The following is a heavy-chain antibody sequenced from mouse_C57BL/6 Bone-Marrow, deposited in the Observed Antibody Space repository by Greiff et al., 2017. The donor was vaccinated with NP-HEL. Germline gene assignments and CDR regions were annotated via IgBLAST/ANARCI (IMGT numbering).Heavy chain of an antibody. J-gene: IGHJ1*03. CDR2: IYPGGGYT. D-gene: IGHD2-1*01. CDR1: GYTFTNYW. Sequence: VQLQQSGAELVRPGTSVKMSCKASGYTFTNYWIGWAKQRPGHGLEWIGDIYPGGGYTNYNEKFKGKATLTADKSSSTAYMQFSSLTSEDSAIYYCARYGIYYGIHWYFDVWGTGTTVTVSS. V-gene: IGHV1-63*01. CDR3: ARYGIYYGIHWYFDV.